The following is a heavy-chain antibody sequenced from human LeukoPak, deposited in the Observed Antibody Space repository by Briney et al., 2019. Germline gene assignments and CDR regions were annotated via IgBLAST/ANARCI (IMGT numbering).Heavy chain of an antibody. V-gene: IGHV4-34*01. CDR1: GGSFSGYY. J-gene: IGHJ5*02. CDR2: INHSGST. CDR3: ARHGTVLRFLEWLPNWFDP. Sequence: PSETLSLTCAVYGGSFSGYYWSWIRQPPGKGLEWIGEINHSGSTNYNPSLKSRVTISVDTSKNQFSLKLSSVTAADTAVYYCARHGTVLRFLEWLPNWFDPWGQGTLVTVSS. D-gene: IGHD3-3*01.